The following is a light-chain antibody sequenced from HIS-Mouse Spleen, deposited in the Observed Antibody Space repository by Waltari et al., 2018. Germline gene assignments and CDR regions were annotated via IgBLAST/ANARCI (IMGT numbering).Light chain of an antibody. CDR2: EVS. J-gene: IGLJ2*01. CDR3: SSYAGSNNVV. V-gene: IGLV2-8*01. CDR1: SSDVGVYNY. Sequence: QSALTQPPSASGSPGQPVTISCTATSSDVGVYNYLSWYQQPPGKAPKLMIYEVSKRPSGVPDRFSGSKSGNTASLTVSGLQAEDEADYYCSSYAGSNNVVFGGGTKLTVL.